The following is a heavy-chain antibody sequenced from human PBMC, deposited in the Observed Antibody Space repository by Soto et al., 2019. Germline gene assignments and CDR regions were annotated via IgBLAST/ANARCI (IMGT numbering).Heavy chain of an antibody. CDR2: ITPMFGTA. CDR3: AQTLGSAVAGPGRFDL. Sequence: QVQLVQSGAEVKKPGSSVKVSCKASGGTFSRYAISWVRQAPGQGLEWMGGITPMFGTANYAQKFQGRVTITADESTSTVHMELRRLRSENTAVYSCAQTLGSAVAGPGRFDLWGRGTLVIVSS. V-gene: IGHV1-69*12. D-gene: IGHD6-19*01. CDR1: GGTFSRYA. J-gene: IGHJ2*01.